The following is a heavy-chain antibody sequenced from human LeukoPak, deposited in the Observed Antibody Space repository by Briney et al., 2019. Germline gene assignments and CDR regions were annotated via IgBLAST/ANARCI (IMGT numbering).Heavy chain of an antibody. J-gene: IGHJ6*03. D-gene: IGHD6-13*01. CDR3: AREAAAGPHYYYYYMDV. CDR1: GGSISSYY. Sequence: PSETLSLTCTVSGGSISSYYWSWIRQPAGKGLEWIGRIYTSGSTNYNPSLKSRVTISVDTSKNQFSLKLSSVTAADTAVYYCAREAAAGPHYYYYYMDVWGKGTTVTVSS. CDR2: IYTSGST. V-gene: IGHV4-4*07.